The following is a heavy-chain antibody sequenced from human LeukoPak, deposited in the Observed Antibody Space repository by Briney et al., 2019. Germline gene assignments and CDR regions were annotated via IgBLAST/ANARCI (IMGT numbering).Heavy chain of an antibody. CDR2: MNPNSGNT. J-gene: IGHJ6*02. D-gene: IGHD6-25*01. CDR3: ARAIRLRRLPYYYYGMDV. CDR1: GYTFTSYD. Sequence: ASVKVSCKASGYTFTSYDINWVRQATGQGLEWMGWMNPNSGNTGYAQKFQGRVTMTRNTSISTAYMELSSLRSEDTAVYYCARAIRLRRLPYYYYGMDVWGQGTTVTVSS. V-gene: IGHV1-8*01.